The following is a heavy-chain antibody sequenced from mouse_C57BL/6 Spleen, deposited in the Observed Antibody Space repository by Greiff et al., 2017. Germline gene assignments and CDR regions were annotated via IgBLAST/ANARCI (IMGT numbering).Heavy chain of an antibody. CDR1: GYTFTDYE. CDR2: IDPETGGT. CDR3: TRSSSSYCFDY. J-gene: IGHJ2*01. Sequence: QVQLQQSGAELVRPGASVTLSCKASGYTFTDYEMHWVKQTPVHGLEWIGAIDPETGGTAYNQKFKGKAILTADKSSSTAYMEPRSLTSEDSAVYYCTRSSSSYCFDYWGQGTTLTVSS. D-gene: IGHD1-1*01. V-gene: IGHV1-15*01.